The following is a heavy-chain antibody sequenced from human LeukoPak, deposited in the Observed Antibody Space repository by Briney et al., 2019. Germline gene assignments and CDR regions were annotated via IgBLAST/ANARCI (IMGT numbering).Heavy chain of an antibody. J-gene: IGHJ6*03. CDR1: GFTFSSYW. D-gene: IGHD3-10*01. CDR2: IKQDGSEK. V-gene: IGHV3-7*03. CDR3: AKDNGGYNYYGSPYYYMDV. Sequence: GGSLRLSCAASGFTFSSYWMSWVRQAPGKGLEWVANIKQDGSEKYYVDSVKGRFTISRDNSKNSLYLQMNSLRTEDTALYYCAKDNGGYNYYGSPYYYMDVWGKGTTVTVSS.